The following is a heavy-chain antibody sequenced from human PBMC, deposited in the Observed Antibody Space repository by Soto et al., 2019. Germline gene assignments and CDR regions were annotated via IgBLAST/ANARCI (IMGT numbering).Heavy chain of an antibody. CDR2: INPSSCTT. J-gene: IGHJ4*02. CDR1: GYIFIHCF. V-gene: IGHV1-46*01. CDR3: ARSLGETTSLFDY. Sequence: QVQLVQSGAEMKQPGASVKLSCQASGYIFIHCFMHWVRQAPGQGLEWMGGINPSSCTTTYAQKFQGRGTVTRDTSTSTVYMELSSLGSGDTAMYYCARSLGETTSLFDYWGQGSQVTVSA. D-gene: IGHD1-26*01.